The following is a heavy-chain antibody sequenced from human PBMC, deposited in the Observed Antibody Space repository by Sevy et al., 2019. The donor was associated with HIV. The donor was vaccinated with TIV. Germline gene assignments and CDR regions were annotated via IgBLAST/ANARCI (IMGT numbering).Heavy chain of an antibody. CDR3: VRGGTGYSYGYY. CDR2: IYSGGST. J-gene: IGHJ4*02. V-gene: IGHV3-53*01. CDR1: GFTVSNNY. Sequence: GGSLRLSCAVSGFTVSNNYMSWVRQAPGKGLEWVSGIYSGGSTDYADSAKGRFTISRDNFKNTLYLQMNSLRAEDTAVYYCVRGGTGYSYGYYWGEGTLVTVSS. D-gene: IGHD5-18*01.